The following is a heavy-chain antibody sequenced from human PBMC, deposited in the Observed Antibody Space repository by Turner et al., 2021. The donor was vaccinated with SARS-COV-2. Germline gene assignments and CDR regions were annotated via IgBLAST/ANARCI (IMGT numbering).Heavy chain of an antibody. Sequence: EVQLLESGGGLVPPGGSLRLSCAASGFTFSSYGMSWVRQAPGKGLEWVSIISVGGDTTFYGDSVKGRFTISRDNSRNTLFLQMNSLRAEDTAVYYCAKGSGGSSWYYFDSWGQGTLVTVSS. V-gene: IGHV3-23*01. CDR1: GFTFSSYG. J-gene: IGHJ4*02. D-gene: IGHD6-13*01. CDR3: AKGSGGSSWYYFDS. CDR2: ISVGGDTT.